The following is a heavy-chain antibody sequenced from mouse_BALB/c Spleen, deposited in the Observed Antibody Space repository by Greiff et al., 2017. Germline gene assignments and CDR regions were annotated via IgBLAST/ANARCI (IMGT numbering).Heavy chain of an antibody. J-gene: IGHJ1*01. D-gene: IGHD1-1*01. Sequence: DVHLVESGGGLVKPGGSLKLSCAASGFTFSDYYMYWVRQTPEKRLEWVATISDGGSYTYYPDSVKGRFTISRDKAKNNLYLQMSRLKSEDTAMYYCARDASYGSPWYFDVWGAGTTVTVSS. CDR3: ARDASYGSPWYFDV. CDR2: ISDGGSYT. V-gene: IGHV5-4*02. CDR1: GFTFSDYY.